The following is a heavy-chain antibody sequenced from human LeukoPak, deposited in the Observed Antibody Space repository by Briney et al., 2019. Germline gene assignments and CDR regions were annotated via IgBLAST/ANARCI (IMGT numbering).Heavy chain of an antibody. CDR2: IYYSGST. V-gene: IGHV4-39*01. D-gene: IGHD6-19*01. J-gene: IGHJ4*02. CDR1: GGSISSSSYY. CDR3: ARQEQWPVDY. Sequence: SETLSLTCTASGGSISSSSYYWGWIRQPPGKGLEWIGSIYYSGSTYYNPSLKSRVTISVDTSKNQFSLKLSSVTAADTAVYYCARQEQWPVDYWGQGTLVTVSS.